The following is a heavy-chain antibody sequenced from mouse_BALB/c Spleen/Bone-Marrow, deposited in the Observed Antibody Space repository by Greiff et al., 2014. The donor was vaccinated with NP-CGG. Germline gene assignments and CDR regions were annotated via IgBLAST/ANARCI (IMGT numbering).Heavy chain of an antibody. V-gene: IGHV1S81*02. CDR3: ARGGGSYYAMDY. D-gene: IGHD1-1*02. Sequence: VQRVESGAELVKPGASVKLSCKASGYTFTSYWMHWVKQRPGQGLEWIGEINPSNGRTNYNEKFKSKATLTVDKSSGTAYMQLSSLTSEDSAVYYCARGGGSYYAMDYWGQGTSVTVSS. CDR2: INPSNGRT. J-gene: IGHJ4*01. CDR1: GYTFTSYW.